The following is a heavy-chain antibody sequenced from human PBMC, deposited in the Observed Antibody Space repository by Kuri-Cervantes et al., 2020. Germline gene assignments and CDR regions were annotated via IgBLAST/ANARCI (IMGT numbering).Heavy chain of an antibody. CDR2: ISYDESKK. CDR1: GFTFSNYG. D-gene: IGHD6-25*01. CDR3: ARDFSGGYYYYMDV. Sequence: GGSLRLSCAASGFTFSNYGMHWVRQAPGKGLEWVALISYDESKKFYSDSVKGRFTISRDNSKNTLYLQMNSLRSEDTAVYYCARDFSGGYYYYMDVWGKGTMVTVSS. V-gene: IGHV3-30*03. J-gene: IGHJ6*03.